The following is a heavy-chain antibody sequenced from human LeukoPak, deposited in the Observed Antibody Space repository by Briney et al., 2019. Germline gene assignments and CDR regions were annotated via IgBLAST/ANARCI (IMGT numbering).Heavy chain of an antibody. D-gene: IGHD3-22*01. Sequence: PGGSLRLSCAASGFTFSNYAMSWVRQAPGKGLEWVSTISDSGGSTYYADSVKGRFTISRDNSKNTLYLQMNSLRAEDTAVYYCAKDASSSGYYYFDYWGQGTLVTVSS. CDR3: AKDASSSGYYYFDY. CDR2: ISDSGGST. CDR1: GFTFSNYA. V-gene: IGHV3-23*01. J-gene: IGHJ4*02.